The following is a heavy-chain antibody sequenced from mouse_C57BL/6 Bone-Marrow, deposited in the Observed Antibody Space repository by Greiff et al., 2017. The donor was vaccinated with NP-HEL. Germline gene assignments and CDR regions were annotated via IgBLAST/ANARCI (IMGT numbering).Heavy chain of an antibody. D-gene: IGHD1-1*01. CDR3: ARQGSNRAWFAY. J-gene: IGHJ3*01. CDR1: GFTFSSYG. CDR2: ISSGGSYT. Sequence: EVKLMESGGDLVKPGGSLKLSCAASGFTFSSYGMSWVRQTPDKRLEWVATISSGGSYTSYPDSVKGRFTISRDNAKNTLYLQMSSLKSEDTAMYYCARQGSNRAWFAYWGQGTLVTVSA. V-gene: IGHV5-6*01.